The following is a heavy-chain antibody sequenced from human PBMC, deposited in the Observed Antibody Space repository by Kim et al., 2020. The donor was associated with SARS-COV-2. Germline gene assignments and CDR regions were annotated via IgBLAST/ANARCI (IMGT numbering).Heavy chain of an antibody. J-gene: IGHJ4*02. V-gene: IGHV3-30*02. CDR3: AKGRHYYGSGSYFDY. D-gene: IGHD3-10*01. Sequence: DSVKGRFTISRDNSKNTLYLQMNSLRAEDTAVYYCAKGRHYYGSGSYFDYWGQGTLVTVSS.